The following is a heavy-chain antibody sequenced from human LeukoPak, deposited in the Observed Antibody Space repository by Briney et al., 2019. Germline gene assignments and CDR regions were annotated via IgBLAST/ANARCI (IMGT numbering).Heavy chain of an antibody. CDR3: ATGPSYCGF. V-gene: IGHV4-31*03. CDR1: GGSISSDGFY. CDR2: ISYSGST. J-gene: IGHJ4*02. Sequence: SETLSLTCTVSGGSISSDGFYWSWVRQHPGKGLEWIGYISYSGSTYYNPSLKSRVSVSLDTSKSQFSLKLTSVTAADTAVYFSATGPSYCGFWGQGTLVTVSS.